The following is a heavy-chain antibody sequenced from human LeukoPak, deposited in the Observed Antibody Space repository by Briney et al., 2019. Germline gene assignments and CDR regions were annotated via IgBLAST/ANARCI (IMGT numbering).Heavy chain of an antibody. CDR1: GFTFSSYA. CDR3: AKDRSEYSYERPLDY. CDR2: ISGSGGST. J-gene: IGHJ4*02. Sequence: GGSLRLSCAASGFTFSSYAMSWVRQAPGKGLEWVSAISGSGGSTYYADSVKGRFTISRDNSKSTLYLQMNSLRAEDTAVYYCAKDRSEYSYERPLDYWGQGTLVTVSS. V-gene: IGHV3-23*01. D-gene: IGHD5-18*01.